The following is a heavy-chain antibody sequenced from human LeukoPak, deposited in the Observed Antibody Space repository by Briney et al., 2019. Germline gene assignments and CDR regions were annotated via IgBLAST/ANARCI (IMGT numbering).Heavy chain of an antibody. V-gene: IGHV3-33*01. CDR2: IWYDGSNK. CDR3: ARGIYYYYGMDV. CDR1: GFTFSSYG. Sequence: PGRSLRLSCAASGFTFSSYGMRWVRQAPGKGLEWVAVIWYDGSNKYYADSVKGRFTISRDNSKNTLYLQMNSLRAEDTAVYYCARGIYYYYGMDVWGQETTVTVSS. J-gene: IGHJ6*02.